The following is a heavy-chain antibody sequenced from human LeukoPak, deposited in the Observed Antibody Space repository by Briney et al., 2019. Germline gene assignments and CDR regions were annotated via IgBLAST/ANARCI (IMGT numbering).Heavy chain of an antibody. CDR1: GFTFSTYW. D-gene: IGHD3-16*01. J-gene: IGHJ2*01. Sequence: PGGSLRLSCTASGFTFSTYWIHWVRQAPGKGLVWVSLIKFDGTLASYADSVKGRFTISRDNANNTLYLQMNSLGTEDTAVYYCVTGHYDSRMYFDLWGRGTLVTASS. V-gene: IGHV3-74*01. CDR2: IKFDGTLA. CDR3: VTGHYDSRMYFDL.